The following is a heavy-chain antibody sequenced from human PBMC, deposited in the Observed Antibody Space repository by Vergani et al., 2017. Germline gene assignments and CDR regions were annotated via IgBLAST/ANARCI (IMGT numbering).Heavy chain of an antibody. CDR2: IRYDGSRE. V-gene: IGHV3-30*02. CDR3: ANSVIAGNVGVAYFGMDV. J-gene: IGHJ6*02. D-gene: IGHD2/OR15-2a*01. CDR1: GFTFSSYA. Sequence: QVQLVESGGGVVQPGRSLRLSCAASGFTFSSYAMHWVRQAPGKGLEWVSFIRYDGSREYYGDSVKGRFTISRDKSQNTVNLQMNSLRTEDTAVYFCANSVIAGNVGVAYFGMDVWGRGTTVTVSS.